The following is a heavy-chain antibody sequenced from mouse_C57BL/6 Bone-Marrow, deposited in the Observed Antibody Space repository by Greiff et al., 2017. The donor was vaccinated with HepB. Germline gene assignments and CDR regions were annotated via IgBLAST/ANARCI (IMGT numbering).Heavy chain of an antibody. CDR3: AREGDITTVVAPYFDV. CDR1: GYSITSGYD. V-gene: IGHV3-1*01. J-gene: IGHJ1*03. CDR2: ISYSGST. Sequence: EVQLVESGPGMVKPSQSLSLTCTVTGYSITSGYDWHWIRHFPGNKLEWMGYISYSGSTNYNPSLKSRISITHDTSKNHFFLKLNSVTTEDTATYDCAREGDITTVVAPYFDVWGTGTTVTVSS. D-gene: IGHD1-1*01.